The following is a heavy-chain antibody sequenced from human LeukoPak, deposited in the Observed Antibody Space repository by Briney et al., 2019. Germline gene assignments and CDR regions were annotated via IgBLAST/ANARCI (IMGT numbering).Heavy chain of an antibody. J-gene: IGHJ3*02. CDR1: GYTLTELS. D-gene: IGHD3-22*01. V-gene: IGHV1-24*01. CDR3: ATGGEIVVLYAFDI. CDR2: FDPEDGET. Sequence: ASVKVSCKVSGYTLTELSMHWVRQAPGKGLEWMGGFDPEDGETIYAQKFQGRVTMTEDTSTDTAYMELSSLRSEDTAVYYCATGGEIVVLYAFDIWGQGTMVTVSS.